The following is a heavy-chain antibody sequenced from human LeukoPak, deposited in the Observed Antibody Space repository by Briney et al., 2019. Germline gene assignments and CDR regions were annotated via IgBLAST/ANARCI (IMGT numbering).Heavy chain of an antibody. CDR3: ARAGNLNEFDY. J-gene: IGHJ4*02. CDR1: GGSISSYY. V-gene: IGHV4-59*12. CDR2: IYYSGST. Sequence: PSETLSLTCTVSGGSISSYYWSWIRQPPGKGLEWIGYIYYSGSTNYNPSLKSRVTISVDTSKNQFSLKLSSVTAANTAVYYCARAGNLNEFDYWGQGTLVTVSS. D-gene: IGHD1-20*01.